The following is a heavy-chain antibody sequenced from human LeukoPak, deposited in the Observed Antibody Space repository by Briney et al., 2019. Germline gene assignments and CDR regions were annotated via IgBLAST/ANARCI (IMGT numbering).Heavy chain of an antibody. D-gene: IGHD3-22*01. CDR2: IYYSGST. Sequence: PSETLSLTCTVSGGSISSYYWSWIRQPPGKGLEWIGYIYYSGSTNYNPSLRSRVTISVDTSKNQFSLKLSSVTAADTAVYYCASTYYYDSSGYYPRFDYWGQGTLVTVSP. CDR3: ASTYYYDSSGYYPRFDY. V-gene: IGHV4-59*08. J-gene: IGHJ4*02. CDR1: GGSISSYY.